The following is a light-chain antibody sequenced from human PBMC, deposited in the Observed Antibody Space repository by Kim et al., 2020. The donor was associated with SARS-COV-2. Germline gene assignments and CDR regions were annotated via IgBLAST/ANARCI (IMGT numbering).Light chain of an antibody. Sequence: SVSPGQTASITCSGDKLGDKFACWFQQKPGQCPVLVIYQDNKRPSGIPERFSGSNSGNTATLTISGTQAMDEADYYCQAWDSNTGVFGTGTKVTVL. V-gene: IGLV3-1*01. CDR2: QDN. CDR1: KLGDKF. CDR3: QAWDSNTGV. J-gene: IGLJ1*01.